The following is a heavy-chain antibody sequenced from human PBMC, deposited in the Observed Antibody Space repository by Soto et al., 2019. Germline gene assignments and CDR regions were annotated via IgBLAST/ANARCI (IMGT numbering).Heavy chain of an antibody. CDR1: GGTFSGYY. Sequence: PSETLSLTCAVYGGTFSGYYWSWIRQPPGKGLEWIGEINHSGSTNYNPSLKSRVTISVDTSKNQFSLKLSSVTAADTAVYYCARANGSGSYVGFYYGMDVWGQGTTVTVSS. D-gene: IGHD3-10*01. CDR2: INHSGST. CDR3: ARANGSGSYVGFYYGMDV. J-gene: IGHJ6*02. V-gene: IGHV4-34*01.